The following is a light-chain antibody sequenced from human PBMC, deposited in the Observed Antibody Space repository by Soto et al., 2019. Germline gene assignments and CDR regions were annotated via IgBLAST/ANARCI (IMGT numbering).Light chain of an antibody. CDR1: QSLLYIDGYNY. CDR3: MQARQTPFT. CDR2: SAS. V-gene: IGKV2-28*01. Sequence: DIVMTQSPLSLPVTPGEPASISCTSSQSLLYIDGYNYLDWYLQKPGQPPQLLIYSASNRSSGDRARVGGSRSCTDFTLRISRVEAEDVGVYFCMQARQTPFTFGPGTKVYI. J-gene: IGKJ3*01.